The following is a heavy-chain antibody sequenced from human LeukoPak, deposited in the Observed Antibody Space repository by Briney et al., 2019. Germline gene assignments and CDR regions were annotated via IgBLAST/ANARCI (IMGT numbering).Heavy chain of an antibody. V-gene: IGHV3-30*02. J-gene: IGHJ1*01. CDR1: GFTFSSYG. CDR3: AKEGLHELGSPVKYFQH. Sequence: PGGSLRLSCAASGFTFSSYGMHWVRQAPGKGLEWVAFIRYDGSNKYCADSVKGRFTISRDNSKNTLYLQMNSLRAEDTAVYYCAKEGLHELGSPVKYFQHWGQGTLVTVSS. CDR2: IRYDGSNK. D-gene: IGHD6-6*01.